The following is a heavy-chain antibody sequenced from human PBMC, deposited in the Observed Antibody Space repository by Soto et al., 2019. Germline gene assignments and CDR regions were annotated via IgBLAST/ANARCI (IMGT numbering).Heavy chain of an antibody. V-gene: IGHV4-59*01. CDR1: GGSISSYY. Sequence: SETLSLTCTVSGGSISSYYWSWIRQPPGKGLEWIGNIYYSGSTNYNPSLKSRVTISVDTSKNQFSLKLSSVTAADTAVYYCARERYYGMDVSGPGTTVTVYS. CDR2: IYYSGST. J-gene: IGHJ6*02. CDR3: ARERYYGMDV.